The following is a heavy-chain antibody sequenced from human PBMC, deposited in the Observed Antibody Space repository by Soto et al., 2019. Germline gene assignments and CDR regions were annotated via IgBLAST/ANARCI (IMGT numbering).Heavy chain of an antibody. CDR3: ARAVVVVAATLSYYYYGMDV. Sequence: PSETLSLTCTVSGDSVSSSNYYWGWIRHPPGRGLEWIGYIYYSGSTYYNPSLKSRVTISVDTSKNQFSLKLSSVTAADTAVYYCARAVVVVAATLSYYYYGMDVWGQGTTVTVSS. CDR1: GDSVSSSNYY. CDR2: IYYSGST. V-gene: IGHV4-31*03. D-gene: IGHD2-15*01. J-gene: IGHJ6*02.